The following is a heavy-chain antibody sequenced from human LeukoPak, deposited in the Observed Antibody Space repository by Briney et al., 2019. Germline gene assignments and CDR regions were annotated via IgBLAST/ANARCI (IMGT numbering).Heavy chain of an antibody. J-gene: IGHJ6*03. V-gene: IGHV4-61*02. Sequence: PSETLSLTCTVSGGSISSGSYYWSWIRQPAGKGLEWIGRIYTSGSTNYNPSLKSRVTISVDTSKNQFSLKLSSVTAADTAVYYCARDQTDIVVVPAVGYYYYYMDVWGKGTTVTVSS. CDR3: ARDQTDIVVVPAVGYYYYYMDV. D-gene: IGHD2-2*01. CDR2: IYTSGST. CDR1: GGSISSGSYY.